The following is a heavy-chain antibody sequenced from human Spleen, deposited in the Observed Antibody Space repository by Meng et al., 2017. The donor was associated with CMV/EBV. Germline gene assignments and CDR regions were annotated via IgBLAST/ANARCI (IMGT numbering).Heavy chain of an antibody. CDR2: IKQDGSKK. CDR1: GFTFSSYW. D-gene: IGHD4-11*01. CDR3: ARALDDYSYYYGMDV. V-gene: IGHV3-7*01. J-gene: IGHJ6*02. Sequence: GESLKISCAVSGFTFSSYWMSWVRQAPGKGLEWVANIKQDGSKKYYVDSVKGRFTISRDNAKNSLYLQMNSLRAEDTAVYYCARALDDYSYYYGMDVWGQGTTVTVSS.